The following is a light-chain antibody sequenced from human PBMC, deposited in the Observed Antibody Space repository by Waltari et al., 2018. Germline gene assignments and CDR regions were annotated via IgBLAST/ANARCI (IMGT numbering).Light chain of an antibody. Sequence: DIQMTQTPSTLSASVGDRVTNTGRAIQRISGWLAWYQQNPEKAPKLLIFDASKLESGVPSRFSGSGFGTEFALTISSLQPDDFATYFCQQYNSFFRTFGQGTKVEIK. V-gene: IGKV1-5*01. CDR3: QQYNSFFRT. CDR1: QRISGW. J-gene: IGKJ1*01. CDR2: DAS.